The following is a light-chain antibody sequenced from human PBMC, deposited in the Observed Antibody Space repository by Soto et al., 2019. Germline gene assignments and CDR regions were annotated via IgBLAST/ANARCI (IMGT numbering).Light chain of an antibody. J-gene: IGLJ1*01. V-gene: IGLV2-11*01. CDR3: CSFAGNYIYV. Sequence: QSVLTQPRSVSGSPGQSVTISCTGTSSDVGGYNYVACYLQHPGKDPKVMIYDVSKRPSRVPDRFSGSSPGNTASLTISGLQSEDEADYYCCSFAGNYIYVFGSGTKVTVL. CDR2: DVS. CDR1: SSDVGGYNY.